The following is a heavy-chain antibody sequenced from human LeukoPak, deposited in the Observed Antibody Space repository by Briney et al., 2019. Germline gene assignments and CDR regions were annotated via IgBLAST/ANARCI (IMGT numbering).Heavy chain of an antibody. D-gene: IGHD2-2*01. Sequence: SRGSLRLSCAASEFTFSLYAMNWVRQAPGKGLEWVSYINDVSADIHYADSVKGRFTISRDNARNTLYLQMNSLRAEDTAVYYCARDTYQPGRIDSWGQGTLVIVSS. V-gene: IGHV3-21*05. CDR3: ARDTYQPGRIDS. CDR1: EFTFSLYA. J-gene: IGHJ4*02. CDR2: INDVSADI.